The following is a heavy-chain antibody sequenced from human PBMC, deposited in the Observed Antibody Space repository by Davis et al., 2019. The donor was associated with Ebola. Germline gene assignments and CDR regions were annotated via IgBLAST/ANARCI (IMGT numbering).Heavy chain of an antibody. D-gene: IGHD2-15*01. Sequence: SETLSLTCAVYGGSFSGYYWSWIRQPPGKGLEWIGYIYYSGSTYYNPSLKSRVTISVDTSKNQFSLKLSSVTAADTAVYYCARDRWQMRYCSGGSCYGGYYYGMDVWGQGTTVTVSS. V-gene: IGHV4-30-4*08. CDR2: IYYSGST. CDR3: ARDRWQMRYCSGGSCYGGYYYGMDV. CDR1: GGSFSGYY. J-gene: IGHJ6*02.